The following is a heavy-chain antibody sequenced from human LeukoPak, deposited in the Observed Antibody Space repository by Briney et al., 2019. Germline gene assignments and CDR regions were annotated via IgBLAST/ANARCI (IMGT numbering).Heavy chain of an antibody. CDR1: GFTFSSYS. J-gene: IGHJ4*02. CDR2: VSSSSSYI. Sequence: GGSLRLSCAASGFTFSSYSMNWVRQAPGKGLEWVSSVSSSSSYIYYADSVKGRFTISRDNAKNSLYLQMNSLRAEDTAVYYCARDLRFLEWLHDYWGQGTLVTVSS. D-gene: IGHD3-3*01. CDR3: ARDLRFLEWLHDY. V-gene: IGHV3-21*01.